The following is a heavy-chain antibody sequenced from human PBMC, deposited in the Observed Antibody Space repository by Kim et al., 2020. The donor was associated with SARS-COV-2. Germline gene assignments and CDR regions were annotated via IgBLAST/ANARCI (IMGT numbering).Heavy chain of an antibody. CDR2: ISSSGSTI. CDR3: ARAYGDYAPLLYYGMDV. CDR1: GFTFSSYE. Sequence: GGSLRLSCAASGFTFSSYEMNWVRQAPGKGLEWVSYISSSGSTIYYADSVKGRFTTSRDNAKNSLYLQMNSLRAEDTAVYYCARAYGDYAPLLYYGMDVWGQGTTVTVSS. J-gene: IGHJ6*02. V-gene: IGHV3-48*03. D-gene: IGHD4-17*01.